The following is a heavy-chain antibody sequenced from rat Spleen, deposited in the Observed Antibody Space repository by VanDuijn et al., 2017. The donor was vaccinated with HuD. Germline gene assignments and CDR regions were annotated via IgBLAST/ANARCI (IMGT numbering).Heavy chain of an antibody. J-gene: IGHJ2*01. V-gene: IGHV5S11*01. CDR3: VRHGYTRYYFDY. CDR1: GFTFSDYY. D-gene: IGHD1-9*01. CDR2: ISPSGSIT. Sequence: EVQLVESDGGLVQPGRSLKLSCAASGFTFSDYYMAWVRQAPTKGLEWVATISPSGSITYNRDSVKGRFTVSRDNAKSTLYLQMDSLKSEETASYYCVRHGYTRYYFDYWGQGVMVTVSS.